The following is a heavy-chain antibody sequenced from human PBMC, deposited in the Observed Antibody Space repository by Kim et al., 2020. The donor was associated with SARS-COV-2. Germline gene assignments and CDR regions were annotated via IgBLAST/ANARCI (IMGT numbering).Heavy chain of an antibody. Sequence: GGSLRLSCAASGFTFRTSAMSWVLRAPGKGLEWVSSINDGGGWTDYADSVKGRFTISRDNSKNTLYLQMNSLRDEDTALYYCAKDAIAGDKKFWFDSWG. V-gene: IGHV3-23*01. CDR2: INDGGGWT. CDR3: AKDAIAGDKKFWFDS. J-gene: IGHJ5*01. CDR1: GFTFRTSA. D-gene: IGHD6-13*01.